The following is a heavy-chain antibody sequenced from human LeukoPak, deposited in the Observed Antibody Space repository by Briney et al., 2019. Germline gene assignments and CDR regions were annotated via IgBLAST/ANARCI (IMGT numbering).Heavy chain of an antibody. CDR3: ARDRRYCGGGSCYFDYFFDY. J-gene: IGHJ4*02. CDR2: SNTDGTI. V-gene: IGHV3-48*01. Sequence: GGSLRLSCAASGFTFSYYSMNWVRQAPGKGLEWISYSNTDGTISYADSVKGRFTISRDNSKNTLYLQMNSLRAEDSALYFCARDRRYCGGGSCYFDYFFDYWGQGTLVTVSS. CDR1: GFTFSYYS. D-gene: IGHD2-15*01.